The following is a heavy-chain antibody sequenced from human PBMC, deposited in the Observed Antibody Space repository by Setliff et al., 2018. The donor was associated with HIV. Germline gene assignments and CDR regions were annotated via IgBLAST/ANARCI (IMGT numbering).Heavy chain of an antibody. CDR2: IKSKTDHETT. J-gene: IGHJ3*02. Sequence: GGSLRLSCAASGFTFSNMWMTWVRQAPGKGLEWIGRIKSKTDHETTDYAVVAKGRFTISRNDSKNTVYLQMDSLKTEDTAIYYCTTAPFTIILVEISEDAFDIWGQGTVVTVSS. V-gene: IGHV3-15*01. D-gene: IGHD3-22*01. CDR3: TTAPFTIILVEISEDAFDI. CDR1: GFTFSNMW.